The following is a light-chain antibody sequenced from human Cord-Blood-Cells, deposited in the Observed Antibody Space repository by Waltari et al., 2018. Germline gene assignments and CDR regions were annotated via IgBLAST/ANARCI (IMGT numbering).Light chain of an antibody. CDR3: SSYTSSSTWV. CDR1: SRDVGGYNY. Sequence: QSALTQPASVSGSPGQSITISCTGTSRDVGGYNYVSWYQQHPGKAPKLMIYDVSKRPLGVSNRFSGSKSGNTASLTISGLQAEDEADYYCSSYTSSSTWVFGGGTKLTVL. J-gene: IGLJ3*02. CDR2: DVS. V-gene: IGLV2-14*01.